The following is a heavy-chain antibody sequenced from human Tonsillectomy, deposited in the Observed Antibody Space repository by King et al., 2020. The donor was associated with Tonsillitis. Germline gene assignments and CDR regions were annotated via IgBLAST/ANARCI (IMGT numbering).Heavy chain of an antibody. CDR3: AKDFFTSSWDIPYYFDF. CDR1: GFTFSSFA. J-gene: IGHJ4*02. CDR2: MSGSASST. D-gene: IGHD6-13*01. V-gene: IGHV3-23*04. Sequence: VQLVESGGGLVQPGGSLRLSCAASGFTFSSFAMTWVRQAPGKGLEWVSAMSGSASSTYYADSVKGRFTISRDNSKNTLSLHMNSLGVEDTAVYFCAKDFFTSSWDIPYYFDFWGQGTLVTVSS.